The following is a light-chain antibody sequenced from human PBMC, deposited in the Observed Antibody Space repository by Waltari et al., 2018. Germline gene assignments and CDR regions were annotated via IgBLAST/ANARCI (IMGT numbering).Light chain of an antibody. J-gene: IGKJ4*01. CDR1: QTINKY. V-gene: IGKV1-39*01. CDR3: QQSDSLPLT. Sequence: DIQMTQSASSLSASVGDRVTITCRASQTINKYLNWYQKKPGRAPKVLISVISYLHTGVPSRFSGSGSGTDFTLTISSLQPEDFATYYCQQSDSLPLTFGGGTKVEIK. CDR2: VIS.